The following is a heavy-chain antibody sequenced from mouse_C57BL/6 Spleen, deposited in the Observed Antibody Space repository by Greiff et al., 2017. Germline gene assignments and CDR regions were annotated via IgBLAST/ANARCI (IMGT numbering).Heavy chain of an antibody. J-gene: IGHJ2*01. Sequence: EVKLVESGGGLVKPGGSLKLSCAASGFTFSDYGMHWVRQAPEKGLEWVAYISSGSSTIYYADTVKGRFTISRDNAKNTLFLQMTSLRSEDTAMYYCARDYGNYQYYFGYWGQGTTLTVAS. V-gene: IGHV5-17*01. CDR1: GFTFSDYG. D-gene: IGHD2-1*01. CDR2: ISSGSSTI. CDR3: ARDYGNYQYYFGY.